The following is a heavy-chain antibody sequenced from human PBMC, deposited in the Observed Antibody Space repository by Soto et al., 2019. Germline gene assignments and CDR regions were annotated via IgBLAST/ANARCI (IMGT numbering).Heavy chain of an antibody. CDR1: GGSISSSSYY. CDR3: ARHQQREAASPVGGYYGMDV. Sequence: PSETLSLTCTVSGGSISSSSYYWGWFRQPPGKGLEWIGSIYYSGSTYYNPSLKSRVTISVDTSKNQFSLKLSSVNAADTAVYYCARHQQREAASPVGGYYGMDVWGQGTTVAVSS. CDR2: IYYSGST. J-gene: IGHJ6*02. V-gene: IGHV4-39*01. D-gene: IGHD6-13*01.